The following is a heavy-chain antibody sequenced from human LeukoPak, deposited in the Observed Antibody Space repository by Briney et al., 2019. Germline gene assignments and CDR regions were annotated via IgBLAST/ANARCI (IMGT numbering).Heavy chain of an antibody. CDR3: ARGREMATGKWFDP. J-gene: IGHJ5*02. Sequence: DPLTLPCSLSVRSKSLYYWSWMRQSTGGGVEWLGYFYYSGSPNYTPSLTSRVPISVYTYKNQYSLKLSSMTAADTAVYYCARGREMATGKWFDPWGQGTLVTVSS. D-gene: IGHD5-24*01. CDR2: FYYSGSP. CDR1: VRSKSLYY. V-gene: IGHV4-59*07.